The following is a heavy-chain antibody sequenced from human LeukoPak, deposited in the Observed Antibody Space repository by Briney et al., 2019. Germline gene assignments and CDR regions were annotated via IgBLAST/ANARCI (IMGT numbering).Heavy chain of an antibody. V-gene: IGHV4-38-2*02. Sequence: PSETLSLTCTVSGYSISSNYYWGWIRQPPGKGLECIGSIYYSGRTYYKSSLKSRVTISVDTSNNQFSLKLSSVTAADTAVYYCARGAGTVPRDIDYWGQGTLVTVSS. CDR3: ARGAGTVPRDIDY. CDR2: IYYSGRT. J-gene: IGHJ4*02. D-gene: IGHD6-19*01. CDR1: GYSISSNYY.